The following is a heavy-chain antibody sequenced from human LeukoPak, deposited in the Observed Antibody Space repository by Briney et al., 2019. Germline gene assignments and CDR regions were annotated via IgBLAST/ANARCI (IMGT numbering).Heavy chain of an antibody. CDR2: ISGSGGST. CDR3: AKYDFWSGYSLGAFDI. Sequence: PGGSLRLSCAASGFTFSSYAMSWVRQAPGKGLEWVSAISGSGGSTYYADSVKGRFTISRDNSKNTLYLQMNSLRAEDTAVYYCAKYDFWSGYSLGAFDIWGQGTMVTVSS. J-gene: IGHJ3*02. CDR1: GFTFSSYA. V-gene: IGHV3-23*01. D-gene: IGHD3-3*01.